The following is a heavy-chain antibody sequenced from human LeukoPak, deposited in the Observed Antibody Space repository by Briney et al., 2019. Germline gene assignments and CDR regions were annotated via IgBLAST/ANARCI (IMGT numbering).Heavy chain of an antibody. J-gene: IGHJ4*02. CDR1: DYSISSGYY. CDR3: ARGYSSSWYVFDS. Sequence: SETLSLTCTVSDYSISSGYYWGWIRQPPGKGLEWIGSIYHSGVTYYNPSLKSRVTTSVDTSKNQFSLKVNSVTAADTAVYYCARGYSSSWYVFDSWGQGTLVTVSS. CDR2: IYHSGVT. V-gene: IGHV4-38-2*02. D-gene: IGHD6-13*01.